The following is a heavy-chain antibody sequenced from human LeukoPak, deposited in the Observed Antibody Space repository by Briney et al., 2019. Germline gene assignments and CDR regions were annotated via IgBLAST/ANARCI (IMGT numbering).Heavy chain of an antibody. CDR1: GFTFDDYA. Sequence: PGGSLRLSCAASGFTFDDYAMHWVRQAPGKGLEWVSGISWNSGSIGYADSVKGRFTISRDNAKNSLYLQMNSLRAEDTAVYYCASVKPGTSSWSFDYWGQGTLVTVSS. CDR2: ISWNSGSI. D-gene: IGHD6-13*01. CDR3: ASVKPGTSSWSFDY. V-gene: IGHV3-9*01. J-gene: IGHJ4*02.